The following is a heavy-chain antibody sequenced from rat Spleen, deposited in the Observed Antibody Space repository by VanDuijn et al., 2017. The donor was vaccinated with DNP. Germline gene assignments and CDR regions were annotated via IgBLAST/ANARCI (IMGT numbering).Heavy chain of an antibody. CDR2: ISYDGSST. CDR3: VGRPAQPRGPFDY. D-gene: IGHD1-4*01. Sequence: EVQLVESGGGLVQPGRSLILSCTASGFTFSDHNMAWVRQAPKKGLEWVATISYDGSSTYYRDSVKGRFIIYRNNAKSSLYLQMDRLSSNETATYSCVGRPAQPRGPFDYWGQGIMVTVSS. J-gene: IGHJ2*01. CDR1: GFTFSDHN. V-gene: IGHV5-7*01.